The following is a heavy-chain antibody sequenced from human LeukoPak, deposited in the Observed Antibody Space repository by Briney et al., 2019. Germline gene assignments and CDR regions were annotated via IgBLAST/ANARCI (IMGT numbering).Heavy chain of an antibody. J-gene: IGHJ4*02. Sequence: GESLRISCKGSGYSFTSYWITWVRQMPGKGLEWMGKIDPSDSYTNYSPSFQGHVTISADKSTTTAYLQWSSLKASDTAMYYCARHDCSSTSCYAADYWGQGTLVTVSS. CDR1: GYSFTSYW. D-gene: IGHD2-2*01. V-gene: IGHV5-10-1*01. CDR3: ARHDCSSTSCYAADY. CDR2: IDPSDSYT.